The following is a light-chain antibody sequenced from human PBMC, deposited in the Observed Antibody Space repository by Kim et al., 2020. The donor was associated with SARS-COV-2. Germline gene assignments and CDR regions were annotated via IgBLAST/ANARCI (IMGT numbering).Light chain of an antibody. CDR1: SLRTYY. CDR2: GKD. CDR3: NSRDSNDYVV. V-gene: IGLV3-19*01. Sequence: VALGQTVRITCQGVSLRTYYATWYQQKPGQAPKVVIYGKDNRPSGVPDRFSGSSSGNTAYLTITGTQAGDEADYYRNSRDSNDYVVFGGGTKVTVL. J-gene: IGLJ2*01.